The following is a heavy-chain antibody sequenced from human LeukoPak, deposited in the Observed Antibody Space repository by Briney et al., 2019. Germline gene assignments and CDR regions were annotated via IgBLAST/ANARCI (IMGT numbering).Heavy chain of an antibody. CDR3: ARERRILTGYYNVCYFDY. V-gene: IGHV3-11*04. CDR1: GFTFSDYY. CDR2: ISSSGSTI. Sequence: PGGSLRLSCAASGFTFSDYYMSWIRQAPGKGLEWVSYISSSGSTIYYADSVKGRFTISRDNAKNSLYLQMNSLRAEDTAVYYCARERRILTGYYNVCYFDYWGQGTLVTVSS. J-gene: IGHJ4*02. D-gene: IGHD3-9*01.